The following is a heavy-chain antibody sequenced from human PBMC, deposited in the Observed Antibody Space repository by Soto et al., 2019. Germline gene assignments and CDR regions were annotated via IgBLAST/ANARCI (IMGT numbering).Heavy chain of an antibody. J-gene: IGHJ4*02. CDR3: ERGRGYYGRAFDY. CDR1: GGSFSGYY. V-gene: IGHV4-34*01. D-gene: IGHD3-22*01. Sequence: XATLSLTCAVYGGSFSGYYWSWIRQPPGKGLEWIGEINHSGSTNYNPSLKSRVTISVDTSKNQFSLKLSSVTAADTAVYYCERGRGYYGRAFDYWGQGTLVTVSS. CDR2: INHSGST.